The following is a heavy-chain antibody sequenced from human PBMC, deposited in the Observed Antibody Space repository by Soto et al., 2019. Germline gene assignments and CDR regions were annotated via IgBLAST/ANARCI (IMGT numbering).Heavy chain of an antibody. CDR3: ASLIPGNWPNGFEY. J-gene: IGHJ4*02. Sequence: EDSSRWRRHTTGKGLEWMGGFDPEDDETVYAEKFQGRLTMTQDTSTDTAYMELSSLRADDTAVYFCASLIPGNWPNGFEYLGQGTLVTVSS. CDR2: FDPEDDET. V-gene: IGHV1-24*01. D-gene: IGHD1-1*01. CDR1: EDS.